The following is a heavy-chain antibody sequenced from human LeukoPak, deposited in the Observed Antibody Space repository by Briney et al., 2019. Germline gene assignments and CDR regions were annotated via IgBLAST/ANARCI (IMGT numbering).Heavy chain of an antibody. CDR1: GYTLSDYD. Sequence: GASVKVSCKASGYTLSDYDINWVRQAPGQGLEYMGWINPNSLIPGYARKFRGRVTLTMDTSIRAAYMELSGLTYDDTAIYYCARVKPVPTVSFDPWGQGTLVTVSS. V-gene: IGHV1-8*01. CDR2: INPNSLIP. CDR3: ARVKPVPTVSFDP. D-gene: IGHD4-17*01. J-gene: IGHJ5*02.